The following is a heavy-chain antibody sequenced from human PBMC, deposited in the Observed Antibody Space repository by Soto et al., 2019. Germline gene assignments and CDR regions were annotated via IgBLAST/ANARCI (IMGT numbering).Heavy chain of an antibody. CDR3: ARKTTVTTTRRFLDS. CDR2: ISYTGTT. J-gene: IGHJ4*02. CDR1: GSSISDEYH. V-gene: IGHV4-30-4*08. D-gene: IGHD4-17*01. Sequence: TLSLTFTVSGSSISDEYHWTWIRQSPAKGLEWIGYISYTGTTYYNPSLQGRVSISADTSKNQFSLRMASVTAADTAVYYCARKTTVTTTRRFLDSWGQGSLVTVSS.